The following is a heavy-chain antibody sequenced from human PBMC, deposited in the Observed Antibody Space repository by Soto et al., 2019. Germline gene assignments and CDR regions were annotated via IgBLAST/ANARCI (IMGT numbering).Heavy chain of an antibody. V-gene: IGHV1-69*06. CDR1: GGTFSSYA. CDR2: IIPIFGTA. D-gene: IGHD2-15*01. CDR3: ARIADCSGGSCYSGHHYGMDV. Sequence: QVQLVQSGAEVKKPGSSVKVSCKASGGTFSSYAISWVRQAPGQGLEWMGGIIPIFGTANYAQKFQGRVTITADKSTSTAYKELSSLRSEDTAVYYCARIADCSGGSCYSGHHYGMDVWGQGTTVTVSS. J-gene: IGHJ6*02.